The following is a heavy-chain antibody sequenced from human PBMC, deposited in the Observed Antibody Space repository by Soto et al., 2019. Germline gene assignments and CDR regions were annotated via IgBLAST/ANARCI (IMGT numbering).Heavy chain of an antibody. Sequence: LSLTCAVSGASIGTNNWWSWVRQPPGKGLEWIGEVYHSGTTNCNPSLKSRVTISIDKSKNQFSLTLTSMTAADTALYYCAVPGRGDFDYWSQGILVTVSS. V-gene: IGHV4-4*02. D-gene: IGHD5-12*01. CDR1: GASIGTNNW. CDR3: AVPGRGDFDY. J-gene: IGHJ4*02. CDR2: VYHSGTT.